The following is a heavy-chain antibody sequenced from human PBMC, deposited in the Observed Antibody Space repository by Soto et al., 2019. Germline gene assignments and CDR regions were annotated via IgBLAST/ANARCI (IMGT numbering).Heavy chain of an antibody. CDR3: ARDRDNSGYYDYAFDI. Sequence: ESGGGLVQPGGSLRLSCAASGFTFSSYWMTWVRQAPGKGLEWVANIKQDGSEKYYVDSVKGRFTISRDNAKNSLYLQMNSLRAEDTAVYYCARDRDNSGYYDYAFDIWGQGTMVTVSS. D-gene: IGHD3-22*01. CDR2: IKQDGSEK. J-gene: IGHJ3*02. CDR1: GFTFSSYW. V-gene: IGHV3-7*05.